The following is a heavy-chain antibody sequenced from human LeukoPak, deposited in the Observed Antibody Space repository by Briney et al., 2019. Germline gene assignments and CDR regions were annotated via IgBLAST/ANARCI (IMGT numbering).Heavy chain of an antibody. CDR3: ASQTKGGWLQPFDY. V-gene: IGHV3-72*01. CDR1: GFTFSDHF. Sequence: GGSLRLSCAASGFTFSDHFMDWVRQAPGKGLEWVGRARNKANSYSIEYAASVQGRFTISRDDSKTSVYLQMNSLKSEDTAVYYCASQTKGGWLQPFDYWGQGTLVTVSS. J-gene: IGHJ4*02. D-gene: IGHD5-24*01. CDR2: ARNKANSYSI.